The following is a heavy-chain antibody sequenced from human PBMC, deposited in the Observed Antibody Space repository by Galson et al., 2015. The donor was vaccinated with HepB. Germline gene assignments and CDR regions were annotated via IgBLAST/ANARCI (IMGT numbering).Heavy chain of an antibody. Sequence: SLRLSCAASGFTVSSNYMSWVRQAPGRGLEWVSVMYSGGSTYYADSVKGRFTISRDNFKNTLYLQMSSLRAEDTAVYYCARTSGSYYGGFDFWGQGTLVTVSS. D-gene: IGHD1-26*01. CDR1: GFTVSSNY. V-gene: IGHV3-53*01. J-gene: IGHJ4*02. CDR3: ARTSGSYYGGFDF. CDR2: MYSGGST.